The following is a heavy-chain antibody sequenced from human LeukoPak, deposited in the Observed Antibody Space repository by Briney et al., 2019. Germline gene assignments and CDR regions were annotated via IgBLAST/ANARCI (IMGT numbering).Heavy chain of an antibody. CDR3: AKDRMRPTYSSGSAFDY. D-gene: IGHD6-19*01. V-gene: IGHV3-9*01. CDR1: GFTFDDYA. Sequence: PGGSLRLSCAASGFTFDDYAMHWVRHAPGKGLEWVSGISWNSGSIGYADSVKGRFTISRDNAKNSLYLQMNSLRAEDTALYYCAKDRMRPTYSSGSAFDYWGQGTLVTVSS. J-gene: IGHJ4*02. CDR2: ISWNSGSI.